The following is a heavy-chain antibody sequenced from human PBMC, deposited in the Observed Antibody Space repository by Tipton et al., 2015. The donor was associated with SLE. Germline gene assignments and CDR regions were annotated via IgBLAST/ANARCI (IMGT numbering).Heavy chain of an antibody. D-gene: IGHD2-15*01. Sequence: QLVQSGVEVKKPGASVRVSCKASGYTFTTYGISWVRQAPGQGLEWMGWISTYNGNTNYAQKLQGRVTMTSDTSTSTAYMELWSLTSDDTAVYYCARAGGSGGSCAYWGQGTLVTVSS. V-gene: IGHV1-18*01. CDR3: ARAGGSGGSCAY. J-gene: IGHJ4*02. CDR1: GYTFTTYG. CDR2: ISTYNGNT.